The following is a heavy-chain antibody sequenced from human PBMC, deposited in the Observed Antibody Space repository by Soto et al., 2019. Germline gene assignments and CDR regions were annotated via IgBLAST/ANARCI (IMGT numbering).Heavy chain of an antibody. Sequence: SETLSLTCTVSGGSISSYYWSWIRQPAGKGLEWIGRIYTSGSTNYNPSLKSRVTMSVDTSKNQFSLKLSSVTAADTAVYYCAREEKVTFWSGYYDYWGQGTLVTVSS. J-gene: IGHJ4*02. V-gene: IGHV4-4*07. CDR3: AREEKVTFWSGYYDY. CDR2: IYTSGST. CDR1: GGSISSYY. D-gene: IGHD3-3*01.